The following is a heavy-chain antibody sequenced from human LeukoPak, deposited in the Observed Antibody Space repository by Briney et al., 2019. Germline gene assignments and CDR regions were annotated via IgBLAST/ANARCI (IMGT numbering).Heavy chain of an antibody. CDR2: FDTEDGET. D-gene: IGHD3-3*01. Sequence: ASVKVSCKVSGYTLTELSMHWVRQAPGKGLAGMGGFDTEDGETIYAQKFQGRFTMTEDTSTDTAYMELSSLRSEDTAVYYCATGAIFGVYAFDIWGQGTMVTVSS. CDR1: GYTLTELS. CDR3: ATGAIFGVYAFDI. J-gene: IGHJ3*02. V-gene: IGHV1-24*01.